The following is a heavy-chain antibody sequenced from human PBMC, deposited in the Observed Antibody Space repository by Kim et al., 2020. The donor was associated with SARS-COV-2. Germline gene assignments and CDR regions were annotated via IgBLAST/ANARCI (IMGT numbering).Heavy chain of an antibody. V-gene: IGHV1-46*01. D-gene: IGHD2-15*01. CDR3: ARERLRRNFDY. CDR2: T. J-gene: IGHJ4*02. Sequence: TSYAQKCQGRVTMTRDTSTSTVYMELSSLRSEDTAVYYCARERLRRNFDYWGQGTLVTVSS.